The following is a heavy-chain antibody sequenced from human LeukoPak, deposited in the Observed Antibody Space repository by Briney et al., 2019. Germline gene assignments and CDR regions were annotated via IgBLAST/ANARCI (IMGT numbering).Heavy chain of an antibody. D-gene: IGHD6-13*01. CDR3: ARFHSTNWYWDY. CDR1: GFTVSVSY. CDR2: IYRGGNT. Sequence: GGSLRLSCAASGFTVSVSYMSWVRQAPGRGLEWVSVIYRGGNTYYTDSVKGRFTISRDTSKNTVYLQMNSLRDGDTAVYYCARFHSTNWYWDYWGQGTLVIVSS. V-gene: IGHV3-53*01. J-gene: IGHJ4*02.